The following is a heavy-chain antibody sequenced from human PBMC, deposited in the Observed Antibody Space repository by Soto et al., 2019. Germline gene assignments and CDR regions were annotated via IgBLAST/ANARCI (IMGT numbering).Heavy chain of an antibody. CDR1: GGSISSGDYY. D-gene: IGHD2-2*01. CDR2: IYYSGST. J-gene: IGHJ6*02. V-gene: IGHV4-30-4*01. CDR3: ARARVVPAATGDYYYGMDV. Sequence: PSETLSLTCTVSGGSISSGDYYWSWIRQPPGKGLEWIGYIYYSGSTYYNPSLKSRVTISVDTSKNQFSLKLSSVTAADTAVYYCARARVVPAATGDYYYGMDVWGQGTTVTVSS.